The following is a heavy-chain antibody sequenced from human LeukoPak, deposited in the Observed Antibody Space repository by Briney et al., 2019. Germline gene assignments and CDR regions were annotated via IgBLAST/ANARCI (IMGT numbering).Heavy chain of an antibody. J-gene: IGHJ4*02. D-gene: IGHD3-22*01. Sequence: GGSLRLSCAASGFTFSSYEMNWVRQAPGKGLEWVSYISSSGSTMYYADSVKGRFTISRDNAKNSLYLQMNSLRAEDTAAYYCARDNYDSSGYYFDWGQGTLVTVSP. CDR2: ISSSGSTM. CDR3: ARDNYDSSGYYFD. V-gene: IGHV3-48*03. CDR1: GFTFSSYE.